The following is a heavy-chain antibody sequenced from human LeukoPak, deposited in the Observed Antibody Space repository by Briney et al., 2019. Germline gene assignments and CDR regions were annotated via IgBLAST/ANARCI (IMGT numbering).Heavy chain of an antibody. CDR2: INTNTGNP. CDR1: GYTFNSYA. D-gene: IGHD6-19*01. Sequence: ASVKVSCKASGYTFNSYAMSWVRQAPGQGLECMGWINTNTGNPTYAQGFTGRFVFSLDTSVSTAYLQISSLKAEDTAVYYCALLNVPVLAVADTPGDYWGQGTLVTVSS. CDR3: ALLNVPVLAVADTPGDY. J-gene: IGHJ4*02. V-gene: IGHV7-4-1*02.